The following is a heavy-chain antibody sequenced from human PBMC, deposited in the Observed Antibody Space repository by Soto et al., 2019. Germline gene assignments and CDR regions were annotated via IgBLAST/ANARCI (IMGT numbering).Heavy chain of an antibody. D-gene: IGHD5-12*01. Sequence: GGSLRLSCAASGFTFSSYAMSWVRQAPGKGLEWVSYISGSGLTIYYADSVKGRFTISRDNAENSLYLQMNSLGVEDTAVYYCARGPYRNTYNWFDSWGQGTLVTVSS. V-gene: IGHV3-48*03. J-gene: IGHJ5*02. CDR3: ARGPYRNTYNWFDS. CDR2: ISGSGLTI. CDR1: GFTFSSYA.